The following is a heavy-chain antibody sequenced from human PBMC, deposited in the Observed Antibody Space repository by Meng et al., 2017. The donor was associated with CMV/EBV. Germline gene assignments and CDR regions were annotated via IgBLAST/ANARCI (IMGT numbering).Heavy chain of an antibody. CDR2: ISPTTGNI. D-gene: IGHD3-16*01. V-gene: IGHV3-23*01. J-gene: IGHJ4*02. Sequence: ASGFILAIYQIFSVRHSPRKGLAWFSSISPTTGNIYYADSVKGRFTISRDTSDNTLYLQMNSLRAAYTAIYYCARPAYIDRGGFDYWGQGTLVTVSS. CDR3: ARPAYIDRGGFDY. CDR1: GFILAIYQ.